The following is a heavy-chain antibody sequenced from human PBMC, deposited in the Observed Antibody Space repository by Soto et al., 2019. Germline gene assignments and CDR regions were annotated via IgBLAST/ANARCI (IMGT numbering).Heavy chain of an antibody. CDR3: XRARRQNWNYGGYYFDY. D-gene: IGHD1-7*01. V-gene: IGHV4-31*03. CDR2: IYYSGST. J-gene: IGHJ4*02. Sequence: SETLSLTCTVSGGSISSGGYYWSWIRQHPGKGLEWIGYIYYSGSTYYNPSLKSRVTISVDTSKNQFSLKLSSVTAADTAVYYCXRARRQNWNYGGYYFDYWGQGTLVTVSS. CDR1: GGSISSGGYY.